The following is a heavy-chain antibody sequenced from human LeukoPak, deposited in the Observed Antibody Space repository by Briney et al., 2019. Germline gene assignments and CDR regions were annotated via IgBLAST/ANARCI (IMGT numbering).Heavy chain of an antibody. D-gene: IGHD2-2*01. V-gene: IGHV3-74*01. CDR2: INTDGNSI. J-gene: IGHJ4*02. Sequence: GGSLILYCAASRCTFGSYWMHSVRQAPGKGLVWVSRINTDGNSINYADSVKGRFTISRDNSKNTLYLQMNSLRAEDTAVYYCARMTTHYRYCSRTSCYDASFDYWGQGTLVTVSS. CDR3: ARMTTHYRYCSRTSCYDASFDY. CDR1: RCTFGSYW.